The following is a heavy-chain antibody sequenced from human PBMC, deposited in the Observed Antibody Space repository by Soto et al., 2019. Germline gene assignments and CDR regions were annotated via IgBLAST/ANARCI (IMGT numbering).Heavy chain of an antibody. CDR1: GGSISSGGYY. D-gene: IGHD6-19*01. CDR3: ARGWKWLVRKGFDY. CDR2: IYYSGST. J-gene: IGHJ4*02. Sequence: PSETLSLTCTVSGGSISSGGYYWSWIRQHPGKGLEWIGYIYYSGSTYYNPSLKSRVTISVDTSKNQFSLKLSSVTAADTAVYYCARGWKWLVRKGFDYWGQGTLVTVSS. V-gene: IGHV4-31*03.